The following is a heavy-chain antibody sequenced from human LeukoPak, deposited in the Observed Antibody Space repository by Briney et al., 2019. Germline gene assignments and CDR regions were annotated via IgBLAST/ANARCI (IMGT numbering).Heavy chain of an antibody. CDR3: ARVKDDNNYDRAFDI. Sequence: SETLSLTCTVSGGSMSTYYWSWIRQPPGRGLEWIGYVYYDGNNDYNPSLKSRVATSIDTSKKQFSLKLTSVTAADTAVYYCARVKDDNNYDRAFDIWGQGTMVTVSS. J-gene: IGHJ3*02. D-gene: IGHD5-24*01. CDR2: VYYDGNN. V-gene: IGHV4-59*01. CDR1: GGSMSTYY.